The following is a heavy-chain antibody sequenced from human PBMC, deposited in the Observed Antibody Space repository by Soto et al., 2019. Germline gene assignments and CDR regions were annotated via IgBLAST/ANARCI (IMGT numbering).Heavy chain of an antibody. V-gene: IGHV6-1*01. Sequence: SPTLSLTCAISGDSVSSNSAAWHWIGQSPSRGLEGLGRTWYRSKWYNDYAVSVKSRITITSDTSKKQFSAQLNSVPPEHTAAYFCARSPDYVNAFDIWRQGTMVTVSS. J-gene: IGHJ3*02. CDR3: ARSPDYVNAFDI. CDR2: TWYRSKWYN. CDR1: GDSVSSNSAA. D-gene: IGHD3-10*02.